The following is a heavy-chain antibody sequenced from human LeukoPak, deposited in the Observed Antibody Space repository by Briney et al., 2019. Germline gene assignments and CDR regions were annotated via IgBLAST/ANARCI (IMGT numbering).Heavy chain of an antibody. CDR1: GGSISSSSYY. D-gene: IGHD3-22*01. V-gene: IGHV4-39*07. J-gene: IGHJ4*02. CDR3: ASFPRYDSSGYYYDY. CDR2: IYHSGST. Sequence: SETLSLTCTVSGGSISSSSYYGGWIRQPPGKGLEWIGRIYHSGSTYYNPSLKSRVPISVDTSKNQFSLKLSSVTAADTAVYYCASFPRYDSSGYYYDYWGQGTLVTVSS.